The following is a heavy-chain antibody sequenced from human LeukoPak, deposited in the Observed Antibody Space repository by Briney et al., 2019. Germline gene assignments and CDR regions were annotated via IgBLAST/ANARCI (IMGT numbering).Heavy chain of an antibody. CDR3: AKVGDGGGSSYFDY. CDR1: GFTFSSYA. D-gene: IGHD2-15*01. CDR2: ISGSGGST. J-gene: IGHJ4*02. V-gene: IGHV3-23*01. Sequence: GGSLRLSCAASGFTFSSYAMSWVRQAPGKGLEWVSAISGSGGSTYYADSVEGRFTISRDNSKNTLYLQMNSLRAEDTAVYYCAKVGDGGGSSYFDYWGQGTLVTVSS.